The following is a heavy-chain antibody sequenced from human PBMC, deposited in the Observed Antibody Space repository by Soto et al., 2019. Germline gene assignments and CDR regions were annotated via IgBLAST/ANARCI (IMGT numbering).Heavy chain of an antibody. CDR1: GCSISSYY. D-gene: IGHD3-10*01. V-gene: IGHV4-59*08. J-gene: IGHJ4*02. Sequence: SETLSLTSTVSGCSISSYYWSWIRQPPGKGLEWIGYIYYSGSTNYNPSLKSRVTISVDTSKNQFSLKLSSVTAADTAVYYCARRYGSGFDYWGQGTLVTVSS. CDR3: ARRYGSGFDY. CDR2: IYYSGST.